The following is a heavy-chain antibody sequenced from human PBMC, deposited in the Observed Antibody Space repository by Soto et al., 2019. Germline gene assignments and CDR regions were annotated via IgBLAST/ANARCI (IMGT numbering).Heavy chain of an antibody. V-gene: IGHV3-23*01. CDR2: ISGSGGST. CDR3: AKNAGYCGSTSCYALDY. J-gene: IGHJ4*02. CDR1: GFTFSSYA. D-gene: IGHD2-2*03. Sequence: EVRLLVSGGGLVQAGGSLRLSCAASGFTFSSYAMSWVRQARGKGLEWVSGISGSGGSTNYADSVKGRFTMSRDNSENTLYLQMSSLRGEDTAVYFCAKNAGYCGSTSCYALDYWGQGTLVTVSS.